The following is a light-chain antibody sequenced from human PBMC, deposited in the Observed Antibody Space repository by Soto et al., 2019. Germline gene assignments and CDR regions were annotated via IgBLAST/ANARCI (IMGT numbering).Light chain of an antibody. CDR2: DTS. J-gene: IGKJ4*01. CDR1: PDINNF. CDR3: QQYENLPPT. Sequence: DIRMTQSPSSLSASVGDRITITCQASPDINNFLNWYQQKPGKAPRLLIYDTSNVEGGVPSRFSGTGSGTDFTFTISSLQPEDIATYYCQQYENLPPTFGGGTQVEIK. V-gene: IGKV1-33*01.